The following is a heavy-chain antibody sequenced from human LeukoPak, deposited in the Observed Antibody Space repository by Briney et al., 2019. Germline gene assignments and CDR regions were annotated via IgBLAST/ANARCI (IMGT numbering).Heavy chain of an antibody. CDR3: ARHRRYYYGSGSDY. D-gene: IGHD3-10*01. CDR2: IYHSGST. V-gene: IGHV4-38-2*02. CDR1: GYSISSGYY. J-gene: IGHJ4*02. Sequence: PSETLSLTCTVSGYSISSGYYWGWIRQPPGKGLEWIGNIYHSGSTYYNPSLKSRVTVSVDTSKNQFSLKLNSVTAADTAVYYCARHRRYYYGSGSDYWGQGTLVTVSS.